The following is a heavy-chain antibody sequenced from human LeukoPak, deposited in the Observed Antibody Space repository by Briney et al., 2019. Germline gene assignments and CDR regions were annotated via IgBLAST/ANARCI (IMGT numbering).Heavy chain of an antibody. CDR3: ARDNSWYSSGWCFDY. D-gene: IGHD6-19*01. J-gene: IGHJ4*02. CDR1: GFTFSSYE. Sequence: GGSLRLSCAASGFTFSSYEMNWVRQAPGKGLEWVSYISSSGSTIYYADSVKGRFTISRDNAKNSLYLQMNSLRAEDTAVYYCARDNSWYSSGWCFDYWGQGTLVTVSS. CDR2: ISSSGSTI. V-gene: IGHV3-48*03.